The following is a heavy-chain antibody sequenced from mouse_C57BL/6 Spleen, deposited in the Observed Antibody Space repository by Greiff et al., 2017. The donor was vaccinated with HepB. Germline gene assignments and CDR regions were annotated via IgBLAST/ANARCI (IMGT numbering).Heavy chain of an antibody. CDR3: ARGLSPWFAY. CDR1: GYSFTGYY. Sequence: EVQRVESGPELVKPGASVKISCKASGYSFTGYYMNWVKQSPEKSLEWIGEINPSTGGTTYNQKFKAKATLTVDKSSSTAYMQLKSLTSEDSAVYYCARGLSPWFAYWGQGTLVTVSA. J-gene: IGHJ3*01. CDR2: INPSTGGT. D-gene: IGHD2-2*01. V-gene: IGHV1-42*01.